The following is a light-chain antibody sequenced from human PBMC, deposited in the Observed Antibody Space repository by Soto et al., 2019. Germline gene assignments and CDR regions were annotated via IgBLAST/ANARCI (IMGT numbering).Light chain of an antibody. V-gene: IGKV1-39*01. J-gene: IGKJ4*01. CDR3: QQSFSPLLS. CDR2: DAS. CDR1: QTISTY. Sequence: DIQLTQSPSSLSASVGDRVTITCRASQTISTYLTWFQQKPGNAPKVLIYDASTLQSGVPSRFSGSGSGAEFTLTLTGLQPEDFATYYCQQSFSPLLSFGGGTKVEIK.